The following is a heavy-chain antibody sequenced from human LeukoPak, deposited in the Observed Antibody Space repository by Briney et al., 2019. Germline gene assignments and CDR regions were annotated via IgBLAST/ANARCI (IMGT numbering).Heavy chain of an antibody. CDR2: ISSSSSYI. J-gene: IGHJ4*02. CDR1: GFTFSSYS. V-gene: IGHV3-21*01. D-gene: IGHD3-22*01. Sequence: GGSLRLSCAASGFTFSSYSMNWVRQAPGKGLEWVSSISSSSSYIYYADSVKGRFTISRDNAKNSLYLQMNSLRAEDTAVYYCARVTSSGYYFDYWGQGTLVTVSS. CDR3: ARVTSSGYYFDY.